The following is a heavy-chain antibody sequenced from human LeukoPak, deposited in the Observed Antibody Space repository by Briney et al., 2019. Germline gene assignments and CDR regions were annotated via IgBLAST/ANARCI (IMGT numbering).Heavy chain of an antibody. V-gene: IGHV4-34*01. CDR3: ARGDHYYDSSGYYY. J-gene: IGHJ4*02. Sequence: TSETLSLTCAVYGGSFSGYYWSWIRQPPGKGLEWIGEINHSGSTNYNPSLKSRVTISVDTSKNQFSLKLSSVTAADTAVYYCARGDHYYDSSGYYYWGQGTLVTVSS. CDR2: INHSGST. D-gene: IGHD3-22*01. CDR1: GGSFSGYY.